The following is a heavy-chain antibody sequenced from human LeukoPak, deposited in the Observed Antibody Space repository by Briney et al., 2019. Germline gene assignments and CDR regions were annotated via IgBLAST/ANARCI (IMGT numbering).Heavy chain of an antibody. CDR3: ARVRGDYDILTGYYYYYYYMDV. CDR2: ISYDGDNK. Sequence: PGGSLRLSCAASGFTFSYYAMHWVRQAPGKGLEWVALISYDGDNKNHADSVKGLFTIFRDNSKNTLHLQMNSLRAEDTAVYYCARVRGDYDILTGYYYYYYYMDVWGKGTTVTVSS. J-gene: IGHJ6*03. D-gene: IGHD3-9*01. CDR1: GFTFSYYA. V-gene: IGHV3-30*04.